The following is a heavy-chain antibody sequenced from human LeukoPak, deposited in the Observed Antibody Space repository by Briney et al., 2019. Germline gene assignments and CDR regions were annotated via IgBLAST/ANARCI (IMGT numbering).Heavy chain of an antibody. V-gene: IGHV1-18*01. CDR3: ARWVLLWFGELLYPLSYGMDV. Sequence: ALVKVSCKASGYTFTTYGISWVRQAPGQGLEWMGWISTYNGNTNYAQKLQGRVTMTTDTSTSTAYMELRSLRSDDTAVYYCARWVLLWFGELLYPLSYGMDVWGQGTTVTVSS. CDR1: GYTFTTYG. D-gene: IGHD3-10*01. CDR2: ISTYNGNT. J-gene: IGHJ6*02.